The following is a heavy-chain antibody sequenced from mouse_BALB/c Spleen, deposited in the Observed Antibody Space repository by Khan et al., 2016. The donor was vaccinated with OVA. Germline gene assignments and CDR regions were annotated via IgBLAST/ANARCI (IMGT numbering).Heavy chain of an antibody. V-gene: IGHV1-37*01. D-gene: IGHD2-13*01. CDR3: VRSASYGDYVEAWFAY. Sequence: EVQLQQSGPELVKPGASMKMSCKASGYSFTGYTMNWVKQSHVKNLEWIGLINPYNGGTAYNQKFRGKATLTVDKASNTAYMDLLSLTSEDSAVYYGVRSASYGDYVEAWFAYWGQGTLVTVSA. J-gene: IGHJ3*01. CDR2: INPYNGGT. CDR1: GYSFTGYT.